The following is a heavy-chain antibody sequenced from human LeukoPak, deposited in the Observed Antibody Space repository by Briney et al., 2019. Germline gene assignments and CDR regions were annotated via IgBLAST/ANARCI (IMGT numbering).Heavy chain of an antibody. V-gene: IGHV2-70*11. J-gene: IGHJ4*02. Sequence: SGPTLVNPTQTLTLTCTFSGFSLRTSGMCVSWIRQPPGKALEWLARIDWDDDKYYSTSLKTRLTISKDTSKNQVVLTMTNMDPVDTATYYCARASTIHDLFDYWGQGTLVTVSS. CDR3: ARASTIHDLFDY. CDR2: IDWDDDK. D-gene: IGHD5/OR15-5a*01. CDR1: GFSLRTSGMC.